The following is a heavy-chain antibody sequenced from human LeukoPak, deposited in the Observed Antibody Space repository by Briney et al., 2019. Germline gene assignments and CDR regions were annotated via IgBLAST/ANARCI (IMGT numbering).Heavy chain of an antibody. CDR1: GFTFSSYS. Sequence: PGGSLRLSCAASGFTFSSYSMSWVRQAPGKGLEWVANIKQDGSEKYYVDSVKGRFTISRDNAKNSLYLQMNSLRAEDTAVYYCARVSYYDSSGMDVWGKGTTVTVSS. J-gene: IGHJ6*03. V-gene: IGHV3-7*01. CDR2: IKQDGSEK. D-gene: IGHD3-22*01. CDR3: ARVSYYDSSGMDV.